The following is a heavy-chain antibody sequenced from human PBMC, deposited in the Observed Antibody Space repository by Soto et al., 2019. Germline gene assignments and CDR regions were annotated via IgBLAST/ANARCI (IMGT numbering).Heavy chain of an antibody. CDR2: IYYSGST. V-gene: IGHV4-59*01. D-gene: IGHD3-9*01. CDR1: GGSISSYY. Sequence: PSETLSLTCTVSGGSISSYYWSWIRQPPGKGLEWIGYIYYSGSTNYNPSLKSRVTISVDTSKNQFSLKLSSVTAADTAVYYCERDRLAYYDILTGYPPPYYYYGMEVWGQGTTVT. CDR3: ERDRLAYYDILTGYPPPYYYYGMEV. J-gene: IGHJ6*02.